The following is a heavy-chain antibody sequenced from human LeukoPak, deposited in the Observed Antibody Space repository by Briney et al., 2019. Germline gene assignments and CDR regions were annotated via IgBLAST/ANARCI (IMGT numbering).Heavy chain of an antibody. D-gene: IGHD4-23*01. CDR1: GFTFSGYS. V-gene: IGHV3-21*01. J-gene: IGHJ5*02. CDR2: ITSSSSYI. CDR3: ARCGGGNPRWFDP. Sequence: GGSLRLSCAASGFTFSGYSMNWVRQAPGKGLEGVSSITSSSSYIYYSDSVKGRFTIYRDNAKNSMYLQMNSLRAEDTAVYYCARCGGGNPRWFDPWGQGTLVTVSS.